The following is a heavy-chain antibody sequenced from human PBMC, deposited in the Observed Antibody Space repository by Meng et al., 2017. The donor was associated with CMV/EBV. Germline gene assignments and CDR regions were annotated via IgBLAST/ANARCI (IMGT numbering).Heavy chain of an antibody. D-gene: IGHD3-3*01. Sequence: QGKLWQSGAEGKKPWALVKVSCKASGYPFTSYYMHWVRQAPGQGLEWMGIINPSGGSTSYAQKFQGRVTMTRDTSTSTVYMELSSLRSEDTAVYYCARESSYDFSHDYWGQGTLVTVSS. V-gene: IGHV1-46*01. CDR1: GYPFTSYY. CDR2: INPSGGST. J-gene: IGHJ4*02. CDR3: ARESSYDFSHDY.